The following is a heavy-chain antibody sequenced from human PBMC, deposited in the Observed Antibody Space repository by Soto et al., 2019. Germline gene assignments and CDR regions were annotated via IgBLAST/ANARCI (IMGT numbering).Heavy chain of an antibody. V-gene: IGHV1-18*01. CDR2: ISAYNGNT. CDR3: ARDRQGIAAAGAEYLLDY. J-gene: IGHJ4*02. CDR1: GYTFTSYG. Sequence: QVQLVQSGAEVKKPGASVKVSCKASGYTFTSYGISWVRQAPGQGLEWMGWISAYNGNTNYAQKLQGRVTMNTDTSTRTAYMELRSMRSDDTAVYYCARDRQGIAAAGAEYLLDYWGQGTLVTVSS. D-gene: IGHD6-13*01.